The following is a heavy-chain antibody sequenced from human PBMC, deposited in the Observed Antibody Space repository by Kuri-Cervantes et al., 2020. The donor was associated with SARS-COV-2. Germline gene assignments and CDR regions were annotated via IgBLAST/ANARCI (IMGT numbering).Heavy chain of an antibody. CDR3: AKGARGDMDAFDI. CDR1: GGSISSYY. V-gene: IGHV4-4*07. CDR2: MYFNGRT. D-gene: IGHD2-15*01. Sequence: GSLRLSCTVSGGSISSYYWSWIRQPAGKGLEWIGCMYFNGRTNYNPSLKRRVSMSVDTSKSQFSLNLASMSAADTAVYYCAKGARGDMDAFDIWGLGTMVTVSS. J-gene: IGHJ3*02.